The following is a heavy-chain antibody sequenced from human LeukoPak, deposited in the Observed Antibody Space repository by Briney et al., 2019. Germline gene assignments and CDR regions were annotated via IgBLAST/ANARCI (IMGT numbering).Heavy chain of an antibody. CDR1: GFTFSDYY. CDR2: ISSSGSTI. Sequence: GGPLRLSCAASGFTFSDYYMSWIRQAPGKGLEWVSYISSSGSTIYYADSVKGRFTISRDNAKNSLYLQMNSLRAEDTAVYYCARPTTVTTIAADAFDIWGQGTMVTVSS. J-gene: IGHJ3*02. CDR3: ARPTTVTTIAADAFDI. V-gene: IGHV3-11*04. D-gene: IGHD4-17*01.